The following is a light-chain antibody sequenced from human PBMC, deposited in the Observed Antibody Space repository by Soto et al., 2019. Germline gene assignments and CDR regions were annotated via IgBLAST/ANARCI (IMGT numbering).Light chain of an antibody. J-gene: IGLJ2*01. CDR3: CSYADTYTWL. Sequence: QSALTQPASVSGSAGQSITISCSGTMRDVGAYNLVSWYQQHPGTAPKLIIYEVRNRPSGISSRFSGSRSGNTASLTISGLQAEDEADYYCCSYADTYTWLFGGGTKLTVL. CDR2: EVR. V-gene: IGLV2-14*01. CDR1: MRDVGAYNL.